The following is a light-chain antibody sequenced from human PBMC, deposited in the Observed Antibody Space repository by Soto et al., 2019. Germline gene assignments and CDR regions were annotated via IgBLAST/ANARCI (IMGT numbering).Light chain of an antibody. CDR1: QNINNNY. J-gene: IGKJ5*01. CDR2: DAS. CDR3: QQRSNWPPIT. Sequence: EDVLTQSPGTLSWSPGERATLSCRASQNINNNYLAWYQQKPGQPPRLLIYDASHRAAGIPARFSGSGFGTDFTLTISSLEPEDAAVYYCQQRSNWPPITFGQGTRLEIK. V-gene: IGKV3-11*01.